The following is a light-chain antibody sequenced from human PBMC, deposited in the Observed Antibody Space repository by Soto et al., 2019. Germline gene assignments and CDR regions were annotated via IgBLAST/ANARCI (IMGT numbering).Light chain of an antibody. CDR3: QQSYSTPVT. Sequence: DIQMTQSPSSLSASVGDRDTITCRASQSISSYLNWYQQKPGKAPKLLIYAASSLQSGVPSRFSGSGSGTDFTLTISSLQPEYFATYYWQQSYSTPVTFGQGTRLEIK. V-gene: IGKV1-39*01. CDR2: AAS. J-gene: IGKJ5*01. CDR1: QSISSY.